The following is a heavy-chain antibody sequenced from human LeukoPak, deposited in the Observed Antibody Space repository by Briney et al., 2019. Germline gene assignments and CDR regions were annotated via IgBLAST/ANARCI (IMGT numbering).Heavy chain of an antibody. V-gene: IGHV3-23*01. Sequence: GGSLRLSCAASGFTFSTHAMSWVRQAPGEGLEWVSAISGGGESTYYVDSVKGRFTISRDNSKNSLYLQMNSLRAEDTAVCYCAKAYCGGGSCYSGTSWFDPWGQGTLVTVSS. CDR3: AKAYCGGGSCYSGTSWFDP. CDR2: ISGGGEST. D-gene: IGHD2-15*01. J-gene: IGHJ5*02. CDR1: GFTFSTHA.